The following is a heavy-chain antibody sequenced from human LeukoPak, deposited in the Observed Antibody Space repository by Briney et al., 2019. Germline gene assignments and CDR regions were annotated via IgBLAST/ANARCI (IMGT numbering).Heavy chain of an antibody. CDR3: AKGLAAAGTYYYYMDV. J-gene: IGHJ6*03. CDR1: GFTFSSYA. V-gene: IGHV3-23*01. D-gene: IGHD6-13*01. Sequence: GGSLRLSCAASGFTFSSYAMSWVRQAPGKGLEWVSAISGSGGSIYYADSVKGRFTISRDNSKNTLYLQMNSLRAEDTAVYYCAKGLAAAGTYYYYMDVWGKGTTVTVSS. CDR2: ISGSGGSI.